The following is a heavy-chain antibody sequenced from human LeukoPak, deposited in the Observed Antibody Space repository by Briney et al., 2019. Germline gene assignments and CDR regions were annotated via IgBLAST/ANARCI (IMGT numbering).Heavy chain of an antibody. D-gene: IGHD5-18*01. J-gene: IGHJ4*02. CDR3: ATLSGDSHGYDY. V-gene: IGHV3-33*08. Sequence: GGSLRLSCAASGFTFSSYGMHWVRQTPGKGLEWVAVIWYDGGNKNYGDSVKGRFTISRDNSKNTLYLQINSLRAEDTAVYYCATLSGDSHGYDYWGLGTLVTVSS. CDR2: IWYDGGNK. CDR1: GFTFSSYG.